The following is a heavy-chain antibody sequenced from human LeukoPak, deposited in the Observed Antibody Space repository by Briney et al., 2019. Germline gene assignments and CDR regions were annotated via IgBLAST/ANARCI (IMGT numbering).Heavy chain of an antibody. Sequence: GGSLRLSCAASGFTFSRNWMTWVRQAPGKGLEWVANIKQDGSEKQYVDSVKGRFSISRDNDKNSLYLQMNSLRVDDTAVYYCARDPWGPVDQGGYIYGAFDYWGQGTLVTVSS. D-gene: IGHD5-18*01. CDR2: IKQDGSEK. CDR1: GFTFSRNW. CDR3: ARDPWGPVDQGGYIYGAFDY. J-gene: IGHJ4*02. V-gene: IGHV3-7*01.